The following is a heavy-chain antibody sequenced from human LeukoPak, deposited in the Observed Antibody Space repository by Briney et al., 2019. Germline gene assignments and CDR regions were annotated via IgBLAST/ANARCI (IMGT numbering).Heavy chain of an antibody. D-gene: IGHD2/OR15-2a*01. J-gene: IGHJ5*02. CDR3: AKEIVFLFGDP. V-gene: IGHV3-23*01. Sequence: GGSLRLSCAASGFTFRSDAMSWVRQAPGKGLEWVATIVSDGYKAYYADSVKGRFAISRDNSQNTVHLQMNSLRAEDTATYYCAKEIVFLFGDPWGQGALVTVSS. CDR1: GFTFRSDA. CDR2: IVSDGYKA.